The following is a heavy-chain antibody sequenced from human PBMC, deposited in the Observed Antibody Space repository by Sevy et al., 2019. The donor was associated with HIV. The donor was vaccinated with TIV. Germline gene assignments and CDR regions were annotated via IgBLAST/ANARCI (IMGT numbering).Heavy chain of an antibody. V-gene: IGHV3-7*01. CDR2: IKQDAGQK. D-gene: IGHD1-7*01. Sequence: GESLKISCAASGFTFSKYWMGWVRQAPGKGLEGGADIKQDAGQKYYVDSVKGRFTISRDNAKNSLYLQMNSLRAEDTAVYFCARDDGNYYFDYWVQGTLVTVSS. CDR1: GFTFSKYW. CDR3: ARDDGNYYFDY. J-gene: IGHJ4*02.